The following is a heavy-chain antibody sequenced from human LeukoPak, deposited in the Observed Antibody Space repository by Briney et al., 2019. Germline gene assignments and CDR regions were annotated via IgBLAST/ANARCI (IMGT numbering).Heavy chain of an antibody. CDR2: TRGSGSGM. Sequence: PGGSLRLSCAASGFASSDYSMNWVRQAPGKGLEWIANTRGSGSGMGSGSYYAGAVQGRFTISRDNAKNSLYLQMNSLRAEDTAFYYCARDDNWGFDYWGQGALVTVSS. D-gene: IGHD7-27*01. J-gene: IGHJ4*02. CDR3: ARDDNWGFDY. V-gene: IGHV3-21*05. CDR1: GFASSDYS.